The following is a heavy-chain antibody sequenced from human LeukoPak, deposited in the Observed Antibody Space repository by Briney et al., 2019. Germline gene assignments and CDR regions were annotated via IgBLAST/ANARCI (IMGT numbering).Heavy chain of an antibody. CDR2: INHSGST. Sequence: SETLSLTCAVYGGSFSGYYWSWIHQPPGKGLEWIGEINHSGSTNYNPSLKSRVTISVDTSKNQFSLKLSSVTAADTAVYYCARGLGFDPWGREPWSPSPQ. J-gene: IGHJ5*02. CDR3: ARGLGFDP. CDR1: GGSFSGYY. V-gene: IGHV4-34*01.